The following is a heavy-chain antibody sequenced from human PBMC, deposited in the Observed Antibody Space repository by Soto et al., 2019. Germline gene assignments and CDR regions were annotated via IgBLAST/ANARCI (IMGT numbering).Heavy chain of an antibody. D-gene: IGHD2-8*01. Sequence: XXSLRLSFAASGLTFSNAWMHWVPQAPGKGLEWVGRIKSKTDGGTTDYAAPVKGRFTISRDDSKNTLYLQMNSLKTEDTAVYYCTTDIVLMVYPSDYWGQGTLVTVSS. CDR2: IKSKTDGGTT. CDR3: TTDIVLMVYPSDY. V-gene: IGHV3-15*07. J-gene: IGHJ4*02. CDR1: GLTFSNAW.